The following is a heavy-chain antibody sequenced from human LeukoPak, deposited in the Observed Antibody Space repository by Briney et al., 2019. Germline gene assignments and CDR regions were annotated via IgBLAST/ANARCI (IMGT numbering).Heavy chain of an antibody. CDR3: ARGSQGLWWLQPGDY. V-gene: IGHV3-30*04. J-gene: IGHJ4*02. CDR1: GFTFSSYA. D-gene: IGHD5-12*01. CDR2: ISYDGSNK. Sequence: PGGSLRLSCAASGFTFSSYAMHWVRQAPGKGLEWVAVISYDGSNKYYADSVKGRFTISRDNSKNTLYLQMNSLRAEDTAVYYCARGSQGLWWLQPGDYWGQGTLVTVSS.